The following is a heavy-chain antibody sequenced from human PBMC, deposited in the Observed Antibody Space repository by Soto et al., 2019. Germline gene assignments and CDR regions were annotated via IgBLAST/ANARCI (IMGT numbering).Heavy chain of an antibody. V-gene: IGHV4-4*07. CDR3: ARDEKEILWFGGYYYGMDV. Sequence: PSETLSLTYTVSGGSISSYYWSWIRQPAGKGLEWIGRIYTSGSTNYNPSLKSRFTMSVDTSKNQFSLKLSSVTAADTAVYYCARDEKEILWFGGYYYGMDVWGQGTTVTVSS. CDR2: IYTSGST. CDR1: GGSISSYY. D-gene: IGHD3-10*01. J-gene: IGHJ6*02.